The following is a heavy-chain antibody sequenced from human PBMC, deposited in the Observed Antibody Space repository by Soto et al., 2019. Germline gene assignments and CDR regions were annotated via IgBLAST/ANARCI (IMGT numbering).Heavy chain of an antibody. V-gene: IGHV4-34*01. CDR3: ARVLGIQLWLREALFDY. CDR2: INHSGST. D-gene: IGHD5-18*01. CDR1: GGSFSGYY. Sequence: PSXTLCLTCAVYGGSFSGYYWSWIRQPPVKGLEWIGEINHSGSTNYNPSLKSRVTISVDTSKNQFSLKLSSVTAADTAVYYCARVLGIQLWLREALFDYWGQGTLVTVS. J-gene: IGHJ4*02.